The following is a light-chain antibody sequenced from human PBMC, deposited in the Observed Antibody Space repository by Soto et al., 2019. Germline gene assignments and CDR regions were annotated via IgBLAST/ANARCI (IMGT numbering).Light chain of an antibody. CDR3: QQRRDWPRT. CDR1: QSVSSS. CDR2: DAS. J-gene: IGKJ1*01. V-gene: IGKV3-11*01. Sequence: EIVLTQSPATLSLSPGERATLSCRASQSVSSSLAWYQQKPGQTPRLLIYDASNRATGIPARFSGSGSGTDFPRTISSLEPEDFAIYYCQQRRDWPRTFGQGTKVELK.